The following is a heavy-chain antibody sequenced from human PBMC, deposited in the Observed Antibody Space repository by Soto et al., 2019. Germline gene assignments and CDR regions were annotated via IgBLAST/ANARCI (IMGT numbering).Heavy chain of an antibody. J-gene: IGHJ6*02. CDR1: GGTFSSYA. CDR3: ARGYGSGSYSYYYYGMDV. Sequence: SVKVSCKASGGTFSSYAISWVRQAPGQGLEWMGGIIPIFGTANYAQKFQGRVTITADESTSTAYMELSSLRSEDTAVYYCARGYGSGSYSYYYYGMDVWGQGTTVTVSS. D-gene: IGHD3-10*01. CDR2: IIPIFGTA. V-gene: IGHV1-69*13.